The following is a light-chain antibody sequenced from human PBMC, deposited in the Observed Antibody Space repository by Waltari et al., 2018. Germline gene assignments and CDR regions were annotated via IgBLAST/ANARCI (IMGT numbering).Light chain of an antibody. V-gene: IGKV4-1*01. CDR2: WAS. CDR1: QRVFSSPIHKNC. Sequence: ILMTQSPDSLALSLAERASINSNSTQRVFSSPIHKNCLAWYQQKPGQPPKLLIFWASTRDSGVPDRFTGSGSVTDFTLTISDLQAEDVAVYYCQQYHSPAYTFGPGTKLEIK. CDR3: QQYHSPAYT. J-gene: IGKJ2*01.